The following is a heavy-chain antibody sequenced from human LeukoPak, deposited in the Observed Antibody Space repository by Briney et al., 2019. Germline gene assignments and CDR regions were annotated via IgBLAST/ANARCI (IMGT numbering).Heavy chain of an antibody. Sequence: SGTLSLTCAVSGDSLRSTNWWSWVRQPPGKGLEWIGEIYHSGATNYNPSLKSRVTISMDTSKNQFSLNLRSVTAADTAVYYCANKVYCSTTSCYHAGFWGQGTLVTVSS. CDR3: ANKVYCSTTSCYHAGF. J-gene: IGHJ4*02. CDR2: IYHSGAT. V-gene: IGHV4-4*02. D-gene: IGHD2-2*01. CDR1: GDSLRSTNW.